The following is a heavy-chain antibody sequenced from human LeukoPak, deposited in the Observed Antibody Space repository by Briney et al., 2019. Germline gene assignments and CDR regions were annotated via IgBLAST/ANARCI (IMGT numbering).Heavy chain of an antibody. CDR2: IKSKADGGTT. CDR3: TTATKSGTYSRGY. J-gene: IGHJ4*02. Sequence: GGSLRLSCAASGFTFSNDWMNWVRQAPGKGLEWVGRIKSKADGGTTDYAAPVKGRFTISRDDSKNTLYLQLNSLKTEDTAVYYCTTATKSGTYSRGYWGQGTLVTVSS. D-gene: IGHD1-26*01. V-gene: IGHV3-15*01. CDR1: GFTFSNDW.